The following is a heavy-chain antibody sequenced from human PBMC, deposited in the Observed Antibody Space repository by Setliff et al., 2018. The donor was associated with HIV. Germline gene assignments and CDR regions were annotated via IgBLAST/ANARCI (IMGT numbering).Heavy chain of an antibody. V-gene: IGHV3-74*01. CDR1: GFIFKTYW. J-gene: IGHJ4*02. D-gene: IGHD3-10*01. CDR3: TRDIGGIDSY. CDR2: INEQGGIT. Sequence: GGSLRLSCAASGFIFKTYWMHWVRQVPGKGLVWVSRINEQGGITDYADSVKGRFTISKDNAKNTLYLQMHSLRAEDTAIYYCTRDIGGIDSYWGQGAMVTSPQ.